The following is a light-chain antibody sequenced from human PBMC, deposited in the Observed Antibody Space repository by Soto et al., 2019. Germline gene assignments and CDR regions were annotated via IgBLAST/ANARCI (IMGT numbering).Light chain of an antibody. CDR3: QQYNKWPLT. J-gene: IGKJ3*01. CDR2: GAS. V-gene: IGKV3-15*01. Sequence: IVMTQSPATLSVSPGERATLSCRASQSVSSNLAWYQQKPGQAPRLLIYGASTRATGIPARFSGSGSGTEFTLTISSLQSEDYAVYYCQQYNKWPLTFGPGSKVD. CDR1: QSVSSN.